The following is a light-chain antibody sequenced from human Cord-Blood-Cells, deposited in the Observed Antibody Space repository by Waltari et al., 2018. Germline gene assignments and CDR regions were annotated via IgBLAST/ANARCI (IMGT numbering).Light chain of an antibody. V-gene: IGLV2-14*03. CDR3: SSYTSSSTLV. CDR2: DVS. Sequence: QSAPTQPASVSGSPGQSITISCTGTSSDVGGFNYVPWYQQHPGKAPKLMIYDVSNRPSGVSNRFSGSKSGNTASLTSSGLQADDEADYYCSSYTSSSTLVFGTGTKVTVL. CDR1: SSDVGGFNY. J-gene: IGLJ1*01.